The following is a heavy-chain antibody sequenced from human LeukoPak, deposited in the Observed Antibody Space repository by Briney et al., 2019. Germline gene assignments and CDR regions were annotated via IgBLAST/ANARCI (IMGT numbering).Heavy chain of an antibody. V-gene: IGHV3-7*01. CDR2: TNQDESKK. Sequence: GGSLRLSCATSGFTFSSYWMSWVRQAPGKGLEWVANTNQDESKKQYVDSVKGRFTISRDNAKNSLYLQMNSLRAEDTAVYYCARETWAAMSALSFDYWGQGTLVTVSS. D-gene: IGHD2-15*01. J-gene: IGHJ4*02. CDR1: GFTFSSYW. CDR3: ARETWAAMSALSFDY.